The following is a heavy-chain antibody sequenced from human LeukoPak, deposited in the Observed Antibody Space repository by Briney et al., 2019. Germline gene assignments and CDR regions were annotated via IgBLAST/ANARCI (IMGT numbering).Heavy chain of an antibody. CDR2: INPNSGGT. CDR1: GYTFTGYY. CDR3: ARDQGKDYYYYYYYMDV. D-gene: IGHD3-16*01. Sequence: ASVKVSCKASGYTFTGYYMHWVRQAPGQGLEWMGWINPNSGGTNYAQKFQGRVTMTRDTSISTAYKELSRLRSDDTAVYYCARDQGKDYYYYYYYMDVWGKGTTVTVSS. J-gene: IGHJ6*03. V-gene: IGHV1-2*02.